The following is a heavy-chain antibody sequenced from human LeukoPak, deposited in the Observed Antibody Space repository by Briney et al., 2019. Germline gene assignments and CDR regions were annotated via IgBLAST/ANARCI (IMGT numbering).Heavy chain of an antibody. V-gene: IGHV1-18*01. J-gene: IGHJ4*02. CDR3: GRSFGNYYGSGTPPLYFDY. CDR2: ISAYNGNI. D-gene: IGHD3-10*01. CDR1: GYTFTNYG. Sequence: APVRVSCKASGYTFTNYGISWLRQAPGQGLEWMGWISAYNGNIRYAQNLQGRVTMTTDTSTSTAYMELRSLRSDDTAVYYCGRSFGNYYGSGTPPLYFDYWGQGTLVTVSS.